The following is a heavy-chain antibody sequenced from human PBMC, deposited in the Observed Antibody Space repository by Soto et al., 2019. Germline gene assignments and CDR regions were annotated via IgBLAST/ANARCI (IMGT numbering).Heavy chain of an antibody. CDR1: GYTFTSYD. CDR3: ARMWDRWEHYYYYGMDV. CDR2: MNPNSGNT. Sequence: ASVKVSCKASGYTFTSYDINWVRQATGQGLEWMGWMNPNSGNTGYAQKFQGRVTMTRNTSISTAYMELSSPRSVDTATYYCARMWDRWEHYYYYGMDVWGQGTTVTVSS. V-gene: IGHV1-8*01. J-gene: IGHJ6*02. D-gene: IGHD1-26*01.